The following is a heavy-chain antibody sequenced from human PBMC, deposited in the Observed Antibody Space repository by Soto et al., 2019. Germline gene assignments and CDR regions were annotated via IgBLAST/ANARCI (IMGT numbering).Heavy chain of an antibody. CDR2: INWNDDE. D-gene: IGHD2-15*01. CDR1: GFSLNTRAVG. Sequence: QITLKESGPTLVKPTQTLTLTCTFSGFSLNTRAVGVGWIRQPPGKALEWLALINWNDDERYSPSLKDRLTIAKDTSRNHVVLTMTNVDPVDTATYYCAHRHDRGGFDIWGPGTTVTVSA. CDR3: AHRHDRGGFDI. V-gene: IGHV2-5*01. J-gene: IGHJ3*02.